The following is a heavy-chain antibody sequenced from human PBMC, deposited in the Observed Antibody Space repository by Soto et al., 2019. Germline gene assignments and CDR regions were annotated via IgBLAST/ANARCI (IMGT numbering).Heavy chain of an antibody. CDR1: GGSISSSSYY. CDR2: IYYSGST. D-gene: IGHD2-2*01. V-gene: IGHV4-39*01. CDR3: ARLPQYCSSTSCYVPAYYYYYMDV. Sequence: SETLSLTCTVSGGSISSSSYYWGWIRQPPGKGLEWIGSIYYSGSTYYNPSLKSRVTISVDTSKNQFSLKLSSVTAADTAVYYCARLPQYCSSTSCYVPAYYYYYMDVWGKGTTVTVSS. J-gene: IGHJ6*03.